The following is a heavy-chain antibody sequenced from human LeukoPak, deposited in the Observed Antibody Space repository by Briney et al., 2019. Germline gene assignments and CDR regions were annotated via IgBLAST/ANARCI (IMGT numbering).Heavy chain of an antibody. Sequence: PGGSLRLSCAASGFTFSSYEMNWVRQAPGKGREWVSYISSSGSTIHSADSVTGRFTISRDNAKNSLYLQMNRLRAQDTAVYYCARDYCSGGSCYEDYWGQGTLVTVSS. J-gene: IGHJ4*02. CDR2: ISSSGSTI. CDR1: GFTFSSYE. D-gene: IGHD2-15*01. CDR3: ARDYCSGGSCYEDY. V-gene: IGHV3-48*03.